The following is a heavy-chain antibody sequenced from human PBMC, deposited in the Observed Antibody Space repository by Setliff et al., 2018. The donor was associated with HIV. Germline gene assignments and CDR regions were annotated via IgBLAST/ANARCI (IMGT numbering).Heavy chain of an antibody. CDR1: GYTFTRHG. CDR2: ISGHNGNT. D-gene: IGHD6-19*01. J-gene: IGHJ3*01. V-gene: IGHV1-18*01. Sequence: ASVKVSCKASGYTFTRHGISWVRQAPGQGLEWMGWISGHNGNTKYVQKLQGRVTMTTDTSTSTVYMELRSLRSDDTAVYYCARVPYRSAWFSGGHDAFDVWGQGTMVTVSS. CDR3: ARVPYRSAWFSGGHDAFDV.